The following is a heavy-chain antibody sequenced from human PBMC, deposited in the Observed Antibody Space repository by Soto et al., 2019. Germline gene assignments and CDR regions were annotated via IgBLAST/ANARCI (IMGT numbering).Heavy chain of an antibody. D-gene: IGHD3-3*01. J-gene: IGHJ4*02. Sequence: SETLSLTCAVYGGSVTGYYWTWIRQPPGRGLEWIGQNNHGGDTVYNPSLKSRVTISVDTSKNQFSLRLYSVTAADTAVYYCARGNSRFLEWHYWGQGTLVTVSS. CDR2: NNHGGDT. CDR1: GGSVTGYY. CDR3: ARGNSRFLEWHY. V-gene: IGHV4-34*01.